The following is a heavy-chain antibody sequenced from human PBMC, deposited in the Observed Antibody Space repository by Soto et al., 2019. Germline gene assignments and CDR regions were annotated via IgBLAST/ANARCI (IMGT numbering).Heavy chain of an antibody. D-gene: IGHD3-10*01. CDR2: IYHSGST. J-gene: IGHJ6*02. Sequence: PSETLSLTCAVSGGSISSSNWWSWVRQPPGKGLEWIGEIYHSGSTNYNPSLKSRVTISVDKSKNQFSLKLSSVTAADTAVYYCARRGYGPGFPYYYGMDVWGQGTTVTAP. CDR1: GGSISSSNW. CDR3: ARRGYGPGFPYYYGMDV. V-gene: IGHV4-4*02.